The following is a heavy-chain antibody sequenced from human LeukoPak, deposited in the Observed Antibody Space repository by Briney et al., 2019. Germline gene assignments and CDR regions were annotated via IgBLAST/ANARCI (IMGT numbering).Heavy chain of an antibody. D-gene: IGHD6-19*01. Sequence: SQTLSLTCAISGDIVSSTNSAWNWIRQSPSRGLEWLGRTYYRTKWHYDYAESVISRITIDPDTSKNQFSLKLSSVTAADTAVYYCARDVPVYSSGWYAPQFDAFDIWGQGTMVTVSS. CDR1: GDIVSSTNSA. CDR2: TYYRTKWHY. CDR3: ARDVPVYSSGWYAPQFDAFDI. V-gene: IGHV6-1*01. J-gene: IGHJ3*02.